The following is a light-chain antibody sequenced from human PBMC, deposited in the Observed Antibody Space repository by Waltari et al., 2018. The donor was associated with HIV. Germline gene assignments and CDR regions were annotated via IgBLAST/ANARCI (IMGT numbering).Light chain of an antibody. Sequence: QSVLTQPPSVSGAPGQKVTIPCTWSSSNIGAGYDVHWYQQLPGTAPNLLIYVNANRPPCVTYRFSGSKSGTSAALAITGLQAEDEADYYCQSYDSGLSGAVFGGGTKLTVL. CDR2: VNA. J-gene: IGLJ3*02. CDR1: SSNIGAGYD. V-gene: IGLV1-40*01. CDR3: QSYDSGLSGAV.